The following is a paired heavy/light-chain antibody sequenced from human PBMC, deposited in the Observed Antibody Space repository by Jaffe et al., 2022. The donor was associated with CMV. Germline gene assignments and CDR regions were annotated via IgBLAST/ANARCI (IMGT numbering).Heavy chain of an antibody. D-gene: IGHD3-22*01. CDR3: LYYRDSSAIHYDY. CDR2: IKSRTNGGTA. Sequence: EVQLVESGGGLVKPGGSLRLSCAASGFTLSDAWMKWVRQAPGKGLEWLGRIKSRTNGGTADYAAPVKGRFTLSKDDSKNTLYLQMNSLKTEDTAVYYCLYYRDSSAIHYDYCGQGTLVTVSS. J-gene: IGHJ4*02. V-gene: IGHV3-15*01. CDR1: GFTLSDAW.
Light chain of an antibody. J-gene: IGLJ3*02. Sequence: QAVVTQEPSLTVSPGGTVTLTCGSSTGAVTSGHYPYWFQQKPGQAPRTLIYDTSDKHSWTPARFSGSLLGGKAALTLSGAQPEDEADYYCLLSYSGVGVFGGGTKLTVL. CDR1: TGAVTSGHY. V-gene: IGLV7-46*01. CDR3: LLSYSGVGV. CDR2: DTS.